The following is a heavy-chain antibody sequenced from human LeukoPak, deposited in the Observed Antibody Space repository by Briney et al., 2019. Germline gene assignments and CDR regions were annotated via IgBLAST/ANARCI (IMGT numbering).Heavy chain of an antibody. CDR1: GFTFSSYS. V-gene: IGHV3-21*01. J-gene: IGHJ6*02. CDR3: AREVGFDYYYGMDV. Sequence: GGSLRLSCAGSGFTFSSYSMNWVRQAPGRGLEWVSSISSSSSYIYYADSVKGRFTISRDNAKNSLYLQMNSLRAEDTAVYYCAREVGFDYYYGMDVWGQGTTVTVSS. CDR2: ISSSSSYI. D-gene: IGHD1-26*01.